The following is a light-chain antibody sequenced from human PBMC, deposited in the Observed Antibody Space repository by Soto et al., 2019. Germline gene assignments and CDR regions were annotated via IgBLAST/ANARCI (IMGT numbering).Light chain of an antibody. CDR3: EQYGSSPPSIT. Sequence: EIVLTQSPATLSLSPGERATLSCRASQSVSSSYLAWYQQKPGQAPRLLIYGTSNRATGIPDRFTGSGSGTDLTLTISSLEPEDFAVYYCEQYGSSPPSITFGQGTRLEIK. J-gene: IGKJ5*01. CDR1: QSVSSSY. CDR2: GTS. V-gene: IGKV3-20*01.